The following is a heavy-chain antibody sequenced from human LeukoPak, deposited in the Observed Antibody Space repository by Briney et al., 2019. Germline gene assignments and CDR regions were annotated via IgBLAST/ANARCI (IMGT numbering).Heavy chain of an antibody. CDR1: GYSFTSCW. V-gene: IGHV5-51*01. J-gene: IGHJ4*02. D-gene: IGHD2-2*01. Sequence: GESLKISCKGSGYSFTSCWIGWVRQMPGKGLEWMGIIYPGDSDTRYSPSFQGQVTISADKSISTAYLQWSSLKASDTAMYYCARVVPAAMSDFDYWGQGTLVTVSS. CDR2: IYPGDSDT. CDR3: ARVVPAAMSDFDY.